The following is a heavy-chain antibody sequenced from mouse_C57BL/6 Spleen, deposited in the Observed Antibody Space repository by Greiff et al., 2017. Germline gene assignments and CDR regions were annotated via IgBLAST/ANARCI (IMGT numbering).Heavy chain of an antibody. V-gene: IGHV7-3*01. D-gene: IGHD2-4*01. CDR1: GFTFTDYY. J-gene: IGHJ2*01. CDR2: IRNKANGYTT. Sequence: EVQGVESGGGLVQPGGSLSLSCAASGFTFTDYYMSWVRQPPGKALEWLGCIRNKANGYTTEYSAAVKGRFTISRDNSQTILYLQMNALRAEDSATYYCARYNDYDRLGFDYWGQGTTLTVSS. CDR3: ARYNDYDRLGFDY.